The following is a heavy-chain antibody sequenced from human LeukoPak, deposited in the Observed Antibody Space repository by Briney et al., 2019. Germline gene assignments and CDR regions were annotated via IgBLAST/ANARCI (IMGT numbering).Heavy chain of an antibody. J-gene: IGHJ4*02. D-gene: IGHD3-10*01. CDR2: IYPGNSDT. CDR1: GYSFTNFW. V-gene: IGHV5-51*01. CDR3: ARGNYGSGSYYNVAFDF. Sequence: GESLKISCKGSGYSFTNFWIGWVRQMPGKGLEWMGIIYPGNSDTRYNPSFQGQVTISADKSISTAYLQWSSLKASDTAKYYCARGNYGSGSYYNVAFDFWGQGTLVTVSS.